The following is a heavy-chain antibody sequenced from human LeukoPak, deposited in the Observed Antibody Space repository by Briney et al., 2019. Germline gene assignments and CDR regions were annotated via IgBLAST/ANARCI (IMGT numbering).Heavy chain of an antibody. CDR1: GFNFDNAW. Sequence: PGGSLRLSCATSGFNFDNAWMNWVRQAPGKGLEWVAVIWYDGSNKYYADSVKGRFTISRDNSKNTLYLQMNSLRAEDTAVYYCARRIAVAGTCDYWGQGTLVTVSS. V-gene: IGHV3-33*01. CDR2: IWYDGSNK. D-gene: IGHD6-19*01. J-gene: IGHJ4*02. CDR3: ARRIAVAGTCDY.